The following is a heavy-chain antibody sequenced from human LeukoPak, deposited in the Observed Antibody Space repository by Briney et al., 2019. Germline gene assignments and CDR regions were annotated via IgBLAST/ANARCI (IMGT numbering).Heavy chain of an antibody. CDR3: ARAATYYYGSGTVPDYFDY. V-gene: IGHV4-30-2*01. J-gene: IGHJ4*02. CDR2: IYHSGST. CDR1: GGSISSGGYS. Sequence: PSETLSLTCAVSGGSISSGGYSWSWTRQPPGKGLEWIGYIYHSGSTYYNPSLKSRVTISVDRSKNQFSLKLSSVTAADTAVYYCARAATYYYGSGTVPDYFDYWGQGTLVTVSS. D-gene: IGHD3-10*01.